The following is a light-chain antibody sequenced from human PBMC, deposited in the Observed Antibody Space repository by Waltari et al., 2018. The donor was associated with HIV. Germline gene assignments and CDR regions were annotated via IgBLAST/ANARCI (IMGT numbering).Light chain of an antibody. V-gene: IGKV3-11*01. CDR3: QQRSNWPPS. Sequence: EIALTQSPATLSLSPGARAPLSCRASQSVSSYLAWYQQKPGQAPRLLIYDASNRATGIPARFSGSGSGTDFTLTISSLEPEDFAVYYCQQRSNWPPSFGGGTKVEIK. J-gene: IGKJ4*01. CDR1: QSVSSY. CDR2: DAS.